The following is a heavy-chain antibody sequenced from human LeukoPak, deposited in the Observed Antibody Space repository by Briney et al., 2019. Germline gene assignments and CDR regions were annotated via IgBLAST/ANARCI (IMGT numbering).Heavy chain of an antibody. J-gene: IGHJ4*02. CDR1: GGTFSSYA. V-gene: IGHV1-69*13. Sequence: GASVKVSCKASGGTFSSYAISWVRQAPGQGLEWMGGIIPLFGTANYAQKFQGRVTITADESTSTAYMELSSLRSEDTAVYYCARGGDSRGRNFDYWGQGTLVTVSS. CDR2: IIPLFGTA. CDR3: ARGGDSRGRNFDY. D-gene: IGHD3-22*01.